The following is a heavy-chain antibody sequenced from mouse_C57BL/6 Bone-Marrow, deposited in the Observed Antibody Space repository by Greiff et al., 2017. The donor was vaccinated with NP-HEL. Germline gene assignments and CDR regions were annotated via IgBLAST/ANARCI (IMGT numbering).Heavy chain of an antibody. J-gene: IGHJ2*01. CDR1: GYTFTDYN. CDR3: ARLGESYYGSSFDY. V-gene: IGHV1-18*01. Sequence: VQLQQSGPELVKPGASVKIPCKASGYTFTDYNMDWVKQSHGKSLEWIGDINPNNGGTIYNQKFKGKATLTVDKSSSTAYMELRSLTSEDTAVYYCARLGESYYGSSFDYWGQGTTLTVSS. D-gene: IGHD1-1*01. CDR2: INPNNGGT.